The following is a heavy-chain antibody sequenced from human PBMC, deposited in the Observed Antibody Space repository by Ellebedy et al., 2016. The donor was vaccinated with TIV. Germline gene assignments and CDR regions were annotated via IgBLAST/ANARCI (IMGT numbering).Heavy chain of an antibody. J-gene: IGHJ4*02. V-gene: IGHV3-64*01. D-gene: IGHD6-13*01. CDR3: ARARGAAAVPVYYDY. Sequence: GESLKISCAGSGFTFSSYTLHWVRQAPGKRLEYVSAISTDGDSTYYANSVKGRFTISRDNSKNTLYLQMGSLRAEDMAGYYCARARGAAAVPVYYDYWGQGTLVSVSS. CDR1: GFTFSSYT. CDR2: ISTDGDST.